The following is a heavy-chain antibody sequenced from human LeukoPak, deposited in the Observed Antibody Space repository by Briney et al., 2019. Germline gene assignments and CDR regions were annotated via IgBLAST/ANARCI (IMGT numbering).Heavy chain of an antibody. CDR2: FDPEDGET. J-gene: IGHJ6*04. CDR3: ATDSIAAAGTWGYSYYGMDV. CDR1: GYTLTELS. V-gene: IGHV1-24*01. Sequence: ASVKVSCKVSGYTLTELSMHWVRQAPGKGLEWMGGFDPEDGETIYAQKFQGRVTMTEDTSTDTAYMGLSSLRSEDTAVYYCATDSIAAAGTWGYSYYGMDVWGKGTTVTVSS. D-gene: IGHD6-13*01.